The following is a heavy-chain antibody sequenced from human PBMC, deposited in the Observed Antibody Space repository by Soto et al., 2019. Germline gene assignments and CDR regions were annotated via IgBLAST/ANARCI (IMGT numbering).Heavy chain of an antibody. V-gene: IGHV3-74*01. CDR1: GFTFGSYW. CDR3: ARGRPYGMDV. Sequence: WGSLRLSCAASGFTFGSYWMNWVRQAPGKGLVWVSRIDSDGSSTTYADSVKGRFTTSRDNAKNTLYLQMSSVKVEDTAVYYCARGRPYGMDVWGQGTTVTVSS. J-gene: IGHJ6*02. CDR2: IDSDGSST.